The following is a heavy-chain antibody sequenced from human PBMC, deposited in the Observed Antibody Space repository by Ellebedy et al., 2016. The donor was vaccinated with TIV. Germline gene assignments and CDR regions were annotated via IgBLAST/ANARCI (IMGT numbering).Heavy chain of an antibody. CDR2: ISYDGSNK. Sequence: GGSLRLSXAASGFTFSSYAMHWVRQAPGKGLEWVAVISYDGSNKYYADSVKGRFTISRDNAKNSLYLQMNSLRAEDTAVYYCARDLGYVWGSYRTTNFDYWGQGTLVTVSS. CDR1: GFTFSSYA. D-gene: IGHD3-16*02. CDR3: ARDLGYVWGSYRTTNFDY. J-gene: IGHJ4*02. V-gene: IGHV3-30-3*01.